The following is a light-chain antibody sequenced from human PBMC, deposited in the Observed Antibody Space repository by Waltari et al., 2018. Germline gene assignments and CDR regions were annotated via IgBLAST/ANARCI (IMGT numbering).Light chain of an antibody. V-gene: IGLV1-51*01. CDR2: DNN. J-gene: IGLJ2*01. CDR1: SSNIGKNS. Sequence: QSVLTQRPSVSAAAGQKVTISCSGSSSNIGKNSVSWYQQLPGTAPKPLIYDNNERPSGIPDQFAGSKSGTSATLGITGLQTGDEADYYCGAGDSSLSIVLFGGGTKLTVL. CDR3: GAGDSSLSIVL.